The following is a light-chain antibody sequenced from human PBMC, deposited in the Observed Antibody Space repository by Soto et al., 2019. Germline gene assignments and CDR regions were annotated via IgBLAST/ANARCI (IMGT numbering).Light chain of an antibody. CDR1: QSVLYSPNNKNY. CDR3: QQYYSTPWT. V-gene: IGKV4-1*01. J-gene: IGKJ1*01. CDR2: WAS. Sequence: DIVMTQSPDSLAVSLGERATINCKSSQSVLYSPNNKNYLAWYHQKPRQPLKLLIYWASTRESGVPDRFSGSGSGTDFTLTISSLQAADVAVYYCQQYYSTPWTFGQGTKVDIK.